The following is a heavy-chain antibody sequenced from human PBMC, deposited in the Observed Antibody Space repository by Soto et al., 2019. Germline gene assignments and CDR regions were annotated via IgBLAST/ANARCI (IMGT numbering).Heavy chain of an antibody. CDR1: GGSFSGYY. CDR3: AGVSIFTGYANWFGP. Sequence: PSETLSLTCAVYGGSFSGYYWSWIRQPPGKGLEWIGEINHSGSTNYNPSLKSRVTISVDTSKNQFSLRLSSVTAADTALYYCAGVSIFTGYANWFGPWGRRTPVTVSS. CDR2: INHSGST. D-gene: IGHD3-9*01. J-gene: IGHJ5*02. V-gene: IGHV4-34*01.